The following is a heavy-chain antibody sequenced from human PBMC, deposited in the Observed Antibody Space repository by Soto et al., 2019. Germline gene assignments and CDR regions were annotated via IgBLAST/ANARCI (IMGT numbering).Heavy chain of an antibody. J-gene: IGHJ4*02. Sequence: SETLSLTCTVSGGSISSGGYYWSWIRQHPGKGLEWIGYIYYSGSTYYNPSLKSRVTISVDTAKNQFSLKLSSVTAADTAVYYCARDRRGPTDHFDYWGQGTLVTVSS. V-gene: IGHV4-31*03. CDR1: GGSISSGGYY. CDR2: IYYSGST. D-gene: IGHD2-15*01. CDR3: ARDRRGPTDHFDY.